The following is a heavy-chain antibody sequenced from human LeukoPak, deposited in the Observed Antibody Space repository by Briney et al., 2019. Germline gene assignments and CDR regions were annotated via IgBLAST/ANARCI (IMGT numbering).Heavy chain of an antibody. CDR2: ISSSSSYI. J-gene: IGHJ3*02. CDR3: AREGDDAFDI. Sequence: PGGSLRLSCAASGFTFSSYSMNWVRQAPGKGLEWVSSISSSSSYIYYADSVKGRFTISRDNAKNSLYLQTNSLRAEDTAVYYCAREGDDAFDIWGQGTMVTVSS. V-gene: IGHV3-21*01. CDR1: GFTFSSYS.